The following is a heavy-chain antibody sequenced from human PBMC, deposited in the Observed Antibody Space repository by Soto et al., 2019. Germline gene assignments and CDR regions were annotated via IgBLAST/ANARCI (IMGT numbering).Heavy chain of an antibody. D-gene: IGHD3-22*01. CDR1: GFTFSSYS. Sequence: PGGSLRLSCAASGFTFSSYSMNWVRQAPGKGLEWVSSISSSSSYIYYGDSVKGRFTISRDNAKNSLYLQMNSLGAEDTATYYCARVHYYDSSGFYLWGQGTLVTAPQ. CDR2: ISSSSSYI. CDR3: ARVHYYDSSGFYL. V-gene: IGHV3-21*01. J-gene: IGHJ4*02.